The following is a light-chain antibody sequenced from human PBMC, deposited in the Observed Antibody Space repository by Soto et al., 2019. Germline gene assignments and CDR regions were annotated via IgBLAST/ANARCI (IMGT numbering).Light chain of an antibody. V-gene: IGKV3-15*01. J-gene: IGKJ1*01. CDR3: QQYNNWPQWWT. CDR2: GAS. CDR1: QSVSSN. Sequence: EIVMTQSPATLSVSPGARATLSCRASQSVSSNLAWYQQKPRQAPRLLIYGASTRATGIPARFSGSGSGTEFTLTFSSLQSEDFAVYYCQQYNNWPQWWTFGQGTKVEIK.